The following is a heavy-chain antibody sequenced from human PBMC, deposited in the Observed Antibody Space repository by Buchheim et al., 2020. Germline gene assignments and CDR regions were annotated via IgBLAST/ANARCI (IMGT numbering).Heavy chain of an antibody. CDR2: ISWGSGNI. D-gene: IGHD2-2*02. Sequence: EVQLVESGGGLVQPGRSLRLSCAASGFTFDDYTMHWVRQAPGKGLEWVSGISWGSGNIGYADSVKGRFTISRDNAKNSLYLVMHSLRPDDTALYYCSKADYTSNWFDSWDQGTL. CDR1: GFTFDDYT. CDR3: SKADYTSNWFDS. J-gene: IGHJ5*01. V-gene: IGHV3-9*01.